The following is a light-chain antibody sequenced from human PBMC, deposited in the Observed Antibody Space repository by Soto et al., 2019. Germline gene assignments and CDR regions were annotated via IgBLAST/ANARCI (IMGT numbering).Light chain of an antibody. Sequence: EIVMTQSPATLSVSPGERATLSCRASQSVSSNLAWYQQKPGQAPRLLIYGASTRATGIPARFSGSGSGTEFNLTISRPQSEDFAVYYCQQYNNWPPTFGQGTKLEIK. CDR1: QSVSSN. V-gene: IGKV3-15*01. CDR3: QQYNNWPPT. J-gene: IGKJ2*01. CDR2: GAS.